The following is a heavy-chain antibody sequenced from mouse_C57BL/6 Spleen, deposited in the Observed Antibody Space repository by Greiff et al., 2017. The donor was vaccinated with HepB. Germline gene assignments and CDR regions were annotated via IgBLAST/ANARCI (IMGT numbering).Heavy chain of an antibody. CDR2: IDPSDSET. CDR3: ARRGLIYDGYYDRYFDV. V-gene: IGHV1-52*01. J-gene: IGHJ1*03. D-gene: IGHD2-3*01. Sequence: QVQLQQPGAELVRPGSSVKLSCKASGYTFTSYWMHWVKQRPIQGLEWIGNIDPSDSETHYNQKFKDKATLTVDKSSSTAYMQLSSLTSEDSAVYYCARRGLIYDGYYDRYFDVWGTGTTVTVSS. CDR1: GYTFTSYW.